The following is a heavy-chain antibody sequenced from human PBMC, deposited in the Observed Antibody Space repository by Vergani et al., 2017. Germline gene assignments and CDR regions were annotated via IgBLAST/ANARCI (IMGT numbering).Heavy chain of an antibody. CDR1: GGSISSYY. CDR2: IYYSGST. D-gene: IGHD4-17*01. Sequence: QVQLQESGPGLVKPSETLSLTCTVSGGSISSYYWSWIRQPPGKGLEWIGYIYYSGSTNYNPSLKSRVTISVDTSKNQFSLKLSSVTAADTAVYYCARVGGDYTLYYYYYYMDVCGKGTTVTVSS. CDR3: ARVGGDYTLYYYYYYMDV. J-gene: IGHJ6*03. V-gene: IGHV4-59*01.